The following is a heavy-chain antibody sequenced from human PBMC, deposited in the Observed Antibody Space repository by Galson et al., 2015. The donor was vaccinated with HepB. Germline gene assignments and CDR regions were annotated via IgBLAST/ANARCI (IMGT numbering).Heavy chain of an antibody. CDR2: IYSSGST. D-gene: IGHD1-7*01. V-gene: IGHV4-4*07. CDR1: GGSVSSHY. J-gene: IGHJ5*02. CDR3: SSGNYYNWFDR. Sequence: SETLSLTCTVSGGSVSSHYWNWIRLPAEKGLEWIGRIYSSGSTNYSPSLKSRVTMSVDTSKNQFSLKLSSVTVADTAVYYCSSGNYYNWFDRWGQGTLVTVSS.